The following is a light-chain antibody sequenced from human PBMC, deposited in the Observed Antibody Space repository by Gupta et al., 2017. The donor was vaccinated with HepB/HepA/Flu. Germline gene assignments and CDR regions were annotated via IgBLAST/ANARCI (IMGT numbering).Light chain of an antibody. V-gene: IGKV3-15*01. CDR2: RAS. J-gene: IGKJ4*01. Sequence: EIVMTQSPATLSVSPGERVTLSCRASQSVSSNLAWYQQKPGQAPRLLIFRASTRATGIPARFSGSGYGTEFTLTITSLQSEDFAVYYCQQYDNWPPLTFGGGTKVEMK. CDR1: QSVSSN. CDR3: QQYDNWPPLT.